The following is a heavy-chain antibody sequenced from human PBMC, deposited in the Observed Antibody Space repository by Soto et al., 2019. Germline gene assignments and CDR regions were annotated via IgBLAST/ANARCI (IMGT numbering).Heavy chain of an antibody. CDR3: AGGGVRGVITRTRDYYGMDV. CDR2: IYPGDSDT. V-gene: IGHV5-51*01. D-gene: IGHD3-10*01. CDR1: GYSFTSYW. Sequence: PGESLKISCKGSGYSFTSYWIGWVRQMPGKGLEWMGIIYPGDSDTRYSPSFQGQVTISADKSISTAYPQWSSPKASDTAMYYCAGGGVRGVITRTRDYYGMDVWGQGTTVTVS. J-gene: IGHJ6*02.